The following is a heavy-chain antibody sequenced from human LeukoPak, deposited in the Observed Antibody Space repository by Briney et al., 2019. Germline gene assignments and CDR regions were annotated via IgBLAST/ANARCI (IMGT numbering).Heavy chain of an antibody. CDR1: GFTFSSYS. D-gene: IGHD1-26*01. CDR3: TTGLIPKTTVGAPTLIDY. J-gene: IGHJ4*02. CDR2: ISSSSSTI. V-gene: IGHV3-48*04. Sequence: PGGSLRLSCAASGFTFSSYSMNWVRQAPGKGLEWVSYISSSSSTIYYADSVKGRFTISRDNAKNSLYLQMNSLRAEDTAVYYCTTGLIPKTTVGAPTLIDYWGQGTLVTVSS.